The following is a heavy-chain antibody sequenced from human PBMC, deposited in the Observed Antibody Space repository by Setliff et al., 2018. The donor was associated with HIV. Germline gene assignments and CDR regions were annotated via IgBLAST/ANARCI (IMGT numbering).Heavy chain of an antibody. Sequence: PSETLSLTCSVSGAFTTSSLYSWGWFRQSPGKGLEWIGTIFYSGTTTYNPSLKSRITISVDTSKKEFSLNLSSLTAADTAVFYCARGRYGYGPGWFDSWAQGAVVTVSS. J-gene: IGHJ5*01. CDR1: GAFTTSSLYS. V-gene: IGHV4-39*07. CDR3: ARGRYGYGPGWFDS. CDR2: IFYSGTT. D-gene: IGHD5-18*01.